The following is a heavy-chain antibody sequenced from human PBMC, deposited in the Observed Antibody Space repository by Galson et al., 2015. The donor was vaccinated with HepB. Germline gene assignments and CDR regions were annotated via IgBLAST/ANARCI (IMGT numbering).Heavy chain of an antibody. CDR1: GFAFSSYT. D-gene: IGHD1-26*01. Sequence: SLRLSCAASGFAFSSYTMNWARQAPGKGLEWISYISTTSDNKFSADSVKGRFIISRDNAKNSLYLQMNSLRAEDTAVYYCARIALSGSYWYFDYWGQGTLVTVSS. V-gene: IGHV3-48*01. J-gene: IGHJ4*02. CDR2: ISTTSDNK. CDR3: ARIALSGSYWYFDY.